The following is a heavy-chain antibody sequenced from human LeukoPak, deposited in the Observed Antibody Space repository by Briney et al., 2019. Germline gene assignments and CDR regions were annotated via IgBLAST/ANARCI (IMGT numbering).Heavy chain of an antibody. CDR1: GYSFTSYW. CDR2: IDPSDSYT. D-gene: IGHD5-12*01. Sequence: GESLKISCKGSGYSFTSYWISWVRQMPGKGLEWMGRIDPSDSYTSHSPSFQGHVTISADKSISTAYLQWSSLKASDTAMYYCARDYSGAPRTFDYWGQGALVTVSS. CDR3: ARDYSGAPRTFDY. V-gene: IGHV5-10-1*01. J-gene: IGHJ4*02.